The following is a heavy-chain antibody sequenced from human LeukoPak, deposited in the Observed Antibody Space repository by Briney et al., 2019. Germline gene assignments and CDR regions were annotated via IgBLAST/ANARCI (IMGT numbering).Heavy chain of an antibody. CDR2: IYYSGST. CDR3: AILPSS. CDR1: GGSINSYY. V-gene: IGHV4-59*08. J-gene: IGHJ5*02. Sequence: SETLSLTCTVSGGSINSYYWSWIRQPPGKGLEWIGYIYYSGSTNYNPSLKSRVTISVDTSKNQFSLKLSSVTAADTAVYYCAILPSSWGQGTLVTVSS.